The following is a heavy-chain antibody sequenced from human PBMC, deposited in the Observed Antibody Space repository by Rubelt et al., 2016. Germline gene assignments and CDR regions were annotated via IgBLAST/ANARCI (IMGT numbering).Heavy chain of an antibody. D-gene: IGHD3-3*01. V-gene: IGHV3-23*01. Sequence: EVQLLESGGGLVQPGGSLRLSCAASGFTFSNYDMSWVRQAPGKGLEWVSTIGGRGGGTYYADSVKGRFTISRDNSKNTLYLQMNSLRGEDTAIYYCAKLPDSAPFDFWGQGTLVTVSS. CDR1: GFTFSNYD. CDR3: AKLPDSAPFDF. J-gene: IGHJ4*02. CDR2: IGGRGGGT.